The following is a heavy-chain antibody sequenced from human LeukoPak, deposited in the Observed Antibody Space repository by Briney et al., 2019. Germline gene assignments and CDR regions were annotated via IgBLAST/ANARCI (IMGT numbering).Heavy chain of an antibody. V-gene: IGHV3-11*04. D-gene: IGHD2-2*02. Sequence: GGSLRLSCAASGFTFSDYYMSWIRQAPGKGLEWVSYISSSGSTIYYADSVKGRFTISRDNAKNSLYLQMNSLRAEDTAVYYCARRDIVVVPAAIRDYYYYYMDVWGKGTTVTVSS. CDR2: ISSSGSTI. J-gene: IGHJ6*03. CDR3: ARRDIVVVPAAIRDYYYYYMDV. CDR1: GFTFSDYY.